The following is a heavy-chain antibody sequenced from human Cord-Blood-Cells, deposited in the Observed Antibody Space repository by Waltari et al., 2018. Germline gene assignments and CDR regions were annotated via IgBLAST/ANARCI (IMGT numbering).Heavy chain of an antibody. D-gene: IGHD6-13*01. CDR3: ARLGRSSSWRYYYYYGMDV. CDR1: GGSFSGYY. CDR2: INQSGRT. Sequence: QVQLQQWGAGLLKPSETLSLTCAVYGGSFSGYYWSWIHQPPGKGLAWIGEINQSGRTNDNPSLESVVTISVETSKNQFSLKLSAVTAADTAVYYCARLGRSSSWRYYYYYGMDVWGQGTTVTVSS. J-gene: IGHJ6*02. V-gene: IGHV4-34*01.